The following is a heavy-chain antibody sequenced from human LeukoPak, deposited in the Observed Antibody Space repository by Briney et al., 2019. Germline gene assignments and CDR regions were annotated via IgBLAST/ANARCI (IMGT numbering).Heavy chain of an antibody. Sequence: SQTLSLTCTVSGGSISSGSYYWSWIRQPAGKGLEWIGRINTSGSTNYNPSLKSRVTISVDTSKNQFSLKLSSVTAADTAVYYCARDYSSSWYYYYYMDVWGKGTTVTVSS. V-gene: IGHV4-61*02. J-gene: IGHJ6*03. CDR1: GGSISSGSYY. CDR3: ARDYSSSWYYYYYMDV. D-gene: IGHD6-13*01. CDR2: INTSGST.